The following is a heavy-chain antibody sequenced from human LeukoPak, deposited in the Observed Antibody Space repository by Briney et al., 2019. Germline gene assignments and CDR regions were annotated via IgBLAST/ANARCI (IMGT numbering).Heavy chain of an antibody. J-gene: IGHJ4*02. Sequence: GASVNVSCKVSGYTLTELSMHWVRQAPGKGLEWMGGFDPEDGETIYAQKFQGRVTMAEDTSTDTVYMELSSLRFEDTAVYYCATDAPESVWSGTKFDYWGQGTLVTVSS. CDR3: ATDAPESVWSGTKFDY. D-gene: IGHD3-10*01. CDR2: FDPEDGET. V-gene: IGHV1-24*01. CDR1: GYTLTELS.